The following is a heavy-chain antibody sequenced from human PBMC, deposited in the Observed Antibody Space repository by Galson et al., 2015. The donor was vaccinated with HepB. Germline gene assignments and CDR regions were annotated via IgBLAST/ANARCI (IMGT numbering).Heavy chain of an antibody. D-gene: IGHD3-16*01. CDR3: VTGTYTNNYILNLDY. CDR2: LNGNGGTR. J-gene: IGHJ4*02. V-gene: IGHV3-23*01. CDR1: GFTFSQCT. Sequence: SLRLSCAASGFTFSQCTMSWVRQVSGKGLEWVSSLNGNGGTRYHADSVRGRFTISRDNSKNTLYLHMNSLRAEDTAVYYCVTGTYTNNYILNLDYWGQGVLVTVSS.